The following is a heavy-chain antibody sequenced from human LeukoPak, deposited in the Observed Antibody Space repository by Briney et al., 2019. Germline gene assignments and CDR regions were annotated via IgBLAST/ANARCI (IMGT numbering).Heavy chain of an antibody. Sequence: ASVKVSCKASGYTITSYDINWVRQATGQGLEWMGWMNPNSGNTGYAQKFQGRVTITRNTSISTAYMELSSLRSEDTAVYYCARSYYDFWRNYYYYMDVWGKGTTVTVSS. D-gene: IGHD3-3*01. CDR1: GYTITSYD. J-gene: IGHJ6*03. CDR3: ARSYYDFWRNYYYYMDV. V-gene: IGHV1-8*03. CDR2: MNPNSGNT.